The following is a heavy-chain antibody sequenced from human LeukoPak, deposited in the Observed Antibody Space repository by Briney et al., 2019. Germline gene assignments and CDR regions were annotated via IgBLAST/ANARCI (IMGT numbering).Heavy chain of an antibody. J-gene: IGHJ6*02. D-gene: IGHD3-22*01. Sequence: GGSLRLSCAASGFTFSSYSMNWVRQAPGKGLEWVSSISSSSSYIYYADSVKGRFTISRDNAKNSLYLQMNSLRAEDTAVYYCARVWDITMIVVAHYYYYGMDVWGQGTTVTVSS. V-gene: IGHV3-21*01. CDR1: GFTFSSYS. CDR3: ARVWDITMIVVAHYYYYGMDV. CDR2: ISSSSSYI.